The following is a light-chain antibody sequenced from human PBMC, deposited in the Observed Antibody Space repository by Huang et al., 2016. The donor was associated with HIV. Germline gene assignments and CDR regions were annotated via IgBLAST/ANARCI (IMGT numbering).Light chain of an antibody. CDR2: GAS. CDR3: QQNNNWPPLFT. CDR1: QSVSSN. J-gene: IGKJ3*01. Sequence: EIVMTQSPATLSASPGERATLSCSASQSVSSNLSWYQQKPGQAPRPTIYGASTRATGIPARCRCSGSGTEFTLTISSLQSEDFAVYYCQQNNNWPPLFTFGPGTKVDIK. V-gene: IGKV3-15*01.